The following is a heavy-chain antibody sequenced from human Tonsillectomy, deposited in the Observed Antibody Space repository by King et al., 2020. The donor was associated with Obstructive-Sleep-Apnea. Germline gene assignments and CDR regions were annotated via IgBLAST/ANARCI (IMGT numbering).Heavy chain of an antibody. CDR1: GDSVSSNNAA. D-gene: IGHD3-22*01. J-gene: IGHJ4*02. CDR3: ERVIDDDSSGYSNFFDY. CDR2: TYYRSKWYN. V-gene: IGHV6-1*01. Sequence: VQLQQSGPGLVKPSQTLSLTCAISGDSVSSNNAAWTWLRQSPSRGLEWLGRTYYRSKWYNDYAVSVKSRITINPDTSKNQFSLHLKSVTPEDTAVYFCERVIDDDSSGYSNFFDYWGQGTLVTVSS.